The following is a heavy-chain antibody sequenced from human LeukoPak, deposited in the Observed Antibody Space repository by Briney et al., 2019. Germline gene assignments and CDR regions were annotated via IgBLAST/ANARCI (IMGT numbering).Heavy chain of an antibody. D-gene: IGHD3-22*01. CDR2: IYSGGST. CDR3: AREYDSSGYQSYGMDV. CDR1: GFTVSSNY. Sequence: GGSLRLSCAASGFTVSSNYMSWVRQAPRKGLEWVSVIYSGGSTYYADSVKGRFTISRDNSKNTLYLQMNSLRAEDTAVYYCAREYDSSGYQSYGMDVWGQGTTVTVSS. V-gene: IGHV3-53*01. J-gene: IGHJ6*02.